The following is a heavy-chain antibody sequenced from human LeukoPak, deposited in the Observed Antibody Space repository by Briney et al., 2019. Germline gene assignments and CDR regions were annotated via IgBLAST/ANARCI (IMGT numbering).Heavy chain of an antibody. Sequence: GGSLRLSCAASGFTFSNAWMSWVRQAPGKGLEWVGRIESKTDGGTTDYAAPVKGRFTISRDDSKNTLYPQMNSLKTEDTAVYYCTTWPAAHLKFDYWGQGTLVTVSS. CDR3: TTWPAAHLKFDY. D-gene: IGHD2-2*01. J-gene: IGHJ4*02. CDR1: GFTFSNAW. CDR2: IESKTDGGTT. V-gene: IGHV3-15*04.